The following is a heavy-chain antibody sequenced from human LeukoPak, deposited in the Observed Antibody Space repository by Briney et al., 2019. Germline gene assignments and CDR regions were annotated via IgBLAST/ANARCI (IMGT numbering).Heavy chain of an antibody. V-gene: IGHV4-59*01. J-gene: IGHJ5*02. CDR1: GGSISSYY. D-gene: IGHD4-17*01. CDR2: IYYSGST. Sequence: SETLSLTCTVSGGSISSYYWSWIRQPPGKGQEWIGYIYYSGSTNYNPSLKSRVTISVDTSKNQFSLKLSSVTAADTAVYYCARDYWYGDYDGSTWFDPWGQGTLVTVSS. CDR3: ARDYWYGDYDGSTWFDP.